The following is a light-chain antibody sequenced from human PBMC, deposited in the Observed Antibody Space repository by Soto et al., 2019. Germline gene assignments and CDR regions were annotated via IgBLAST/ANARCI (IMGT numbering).Light chain of an antibody. J-gene: IGKJ4*02. CDR2: DAS. CDR3: QQRSNWRRT. Sequence: EIVLTQSPATLSLSPGERATLSCRASQSVSSYLAWYQQKPGQAPRLLIYDASNRATGIPARFSGSGSGTIFTLTIGGLEPEDFAGYYCQQRSNWRRTVGGGTKVDIK. CDR1: QSVSSY. V-gene: IGKV3-11*01.